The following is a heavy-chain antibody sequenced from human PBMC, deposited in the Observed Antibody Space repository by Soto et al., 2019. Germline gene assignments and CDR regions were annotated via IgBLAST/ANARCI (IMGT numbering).Heavy chain of an antibody. Sequence: SETLSLTCTVSGGSISSGGYYWSWIRQHPGKGLGWIGYIYYSGSTYYNSSLKSRVTISIDTSKNQFSLELSSVTAADTAVYYCARASQGDFLDSWGQGTLVTVSS. D-gene: IGHD2-21*02. V-gene: IGHV4-30-4*08. CDR3: ARASQGDFLDS. J-gene: IGHJ4*02. CDR1: GGSISSGGYY. CDR2: IYYSGST.